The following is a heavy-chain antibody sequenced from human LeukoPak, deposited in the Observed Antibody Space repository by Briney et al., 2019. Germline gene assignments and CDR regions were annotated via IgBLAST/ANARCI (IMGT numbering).Heavy chain of an antibody. J-gene: IGHJ5*02. CDR3: AAYSSSWYGWHWFDP. Sequence: SETLSLTCAVYGGSFSGYYWSWIRQPPGKGLEWIGEINHSGSTNYNPSLKSRVTISVDTSKNQFSLKLSSVTAADTAVYYCAAYSSSWYGWHWFDPWGQGTLVTVSS. D-gene: IGHD6-13*01. CDR2: INHSGST. CDR1: GGSFSGYY. V-gene: IGHV4-34*01.